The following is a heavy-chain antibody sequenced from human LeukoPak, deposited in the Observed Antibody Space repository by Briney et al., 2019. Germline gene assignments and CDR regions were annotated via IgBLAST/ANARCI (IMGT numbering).Heavy chain of an antibody. CDR2: ISWKSGSI. CDR1: GFIFDDYA. Sequence: GGSLRLSCAASGFIFDDYAMHWVRQAPGKGLEWVSGISWKSGSIGYADSVKGRFTISRDNAKNSLYLQMNSLRAEDTAVYFCAKRGVVIRVILVGFHKEASYFESWGQGALVTVSS. J-gene: IGHJ4*02. V-gene: IGHV3-9*01. D-gene: IGHD3/OR15-3a*01. CDR3: AKRGVVIRVILVGFHKEASYFES.